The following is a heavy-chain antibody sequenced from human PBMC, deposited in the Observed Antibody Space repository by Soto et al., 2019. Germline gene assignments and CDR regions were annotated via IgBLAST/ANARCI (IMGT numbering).Heavy chain of an antibody. D-gene: IGHD2-15*01. CDR2: IIPIFGTA. J-gene: IGHJ6*02. V-gene: IGHV1-69*01. CDR3: ARDRTLYCSGGSCYSLYYYYYGMDV. Sequence: QVQLVQSGAEVKKPGSSVKVSCKASGGTFSSYAISWVRQAPGQGLEWMGGIIPIFGTANYAQKFQGRVTITADESTSTVYMELISLRSEDTAVYYCARDRTLYCSGGSCYSLYYYYYGMDVWGQGTTVTVSS. CDR1: GGTFSSYA.